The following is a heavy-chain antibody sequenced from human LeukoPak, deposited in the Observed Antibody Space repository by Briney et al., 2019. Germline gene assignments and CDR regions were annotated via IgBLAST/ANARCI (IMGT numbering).Heavy chain of an antibody. Sequence: ASVKLSCKASGYTFTGYCMHWVRQAPGQGLEWMGCINPNSGGTNYAQKFQGRVTMTRDTSISTAYMELSRLRSDDTAVYYCARDLLRNYYNYYMDVWGKGTTVTVSS. CDR1: GYTFTGYC. J-gene: IGHJ6*03. CDR3: ARDLLRNYYNYYMDV. CDR2: INPNSGGT. V-gene: IGHV1-2*02.